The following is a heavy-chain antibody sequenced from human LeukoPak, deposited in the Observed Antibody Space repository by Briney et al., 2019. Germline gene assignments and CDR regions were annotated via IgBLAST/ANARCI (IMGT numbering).Heavy chain of an antibody. CDR3: ARALTLVAATRVWFDP. V-gene: IGHV4-39*07. CDR2: IYYSGST. D-gene: IGHD2-15*01. J-gene: IGHJ5*02. Sequence: SETLSLTCTVSGGSISSSSYYWGWIRQPPGKGLEWIGSIYYSGSTYYNPSLKSRVTISVDTSKNQFSLKLSSVTAADTAVYYCARALTLVAATRVWFDPWGQGTLVTVSS. CDR1: GGSISSSSYY.